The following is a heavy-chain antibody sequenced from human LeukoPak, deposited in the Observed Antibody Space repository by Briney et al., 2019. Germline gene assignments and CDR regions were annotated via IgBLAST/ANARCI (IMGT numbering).Heavy chain of an antibody. CDR1: GGSISSYY. V-gene: IGHV4-59*01. CDR3: ARDSPMIRGLIGYFDL. D-gene: IGHD3-10*01. J-gene: IGHJ2*01. Sequence: SETLSLTCTVSGGSISSYYWSWIRQPPGKGLEWIGHISYSGSSNYNPSLKSRVTISVDTSKNQFALNLTSVTAADTAEYYCARDSPMIRGLIGYFDLWGRGTLVTVSS. CDR2: ISYSGSS.